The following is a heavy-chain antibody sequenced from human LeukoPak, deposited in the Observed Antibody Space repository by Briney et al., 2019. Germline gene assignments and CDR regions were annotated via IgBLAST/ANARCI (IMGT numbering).Heavy chain of an antibody. Sequence: PSETLSLTCTVSGGSISSYYWSWIRQPPGKGLEWIGYIYYSGSTNYNPSLKSRVTISVDTSRNQFSLRLTSVTAADTAVYFCARDEGELRFLEYWAKGIQVTVSS. CDR3: ARDEGELRFLEY. D-gene: IGHD3-3*01. V-gene: IGHV4-59*12. CDR2: IYYSGST. CDR1: GGSISSYY. J-gene: IGHJ4*02.